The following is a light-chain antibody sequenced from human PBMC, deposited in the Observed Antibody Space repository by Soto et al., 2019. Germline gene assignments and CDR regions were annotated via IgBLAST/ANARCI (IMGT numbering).Light chain of an antibody. CDR1: SSNIGRNV. CDR3: AAWDNSLKGWV. Sequence: QSVLSQPPSASGTPGQRVTISCSGSSSNIGRNVVYWYQQFPGTAPKLLIHNDNRRPSGVPDRVSGSKSGTSASLAISGLQSEDEANYYCAAWDNSLKGWVFGGGTKVTVL. CDR2: NDN. J-gene: IGLJ3*02. V-gene: IGLV1-44*01.